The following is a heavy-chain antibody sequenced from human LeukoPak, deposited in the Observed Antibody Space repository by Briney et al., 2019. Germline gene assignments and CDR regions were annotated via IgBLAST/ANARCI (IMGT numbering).Heavy chain of an antibody. Sequence: SETLSLTCTVSSGSINTSNYYWGWIRQPPGKGLEWIGNIFYRGGTYYSPSLKSRVTISVDTSKNQFSLKLSSVTAADTAVYYCARVGCSGGSCYGSRGAFDIWGQGTMVTVSS. D-gene: IGHD2-15*01. V-gene: IGHV4-39*07. CDR2: IFYRGGT. CDR3: ARVGCSGGSCYGSRGAFDI. J-gene: IGHJ3*02. CDR1: SGSINTSNYY.